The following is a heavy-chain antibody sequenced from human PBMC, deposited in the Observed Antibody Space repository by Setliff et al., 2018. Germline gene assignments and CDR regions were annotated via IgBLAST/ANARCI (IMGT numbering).Heavy chain of an antibody. J-gene: IGHJ4*02. Sequence: SETLSLTCTASGGSISSSSFYWGWIRQPPGKGLEWIGSIYYSGSTNYNPSLKSRVTISVDTSKSQFSLKLSSVTAADTAVYYCARERMYYNFWSGYFEYWGQGTLVTVSS. CDR3: ARERMYYNFWSGYFEY. V-gene: IGHV4-39*07. D-gene: IGHD3-3*01. CDR1: GGSISSSSFY. CDR2: IYYSGST.